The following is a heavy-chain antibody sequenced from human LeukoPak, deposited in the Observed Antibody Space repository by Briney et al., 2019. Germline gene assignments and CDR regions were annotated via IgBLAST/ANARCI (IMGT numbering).Heavy chain of an antibody. Sequence: PSETLSLTCTVSGGSISSGPYYWSWIRQPAGKGLEWIGRIYTSGSTNYNPSLKSRVTISLDTSKNQFSLKLSSVTAADTAVYYCARQRISMDVWGKGTTVTISS. CDR1: GGSISSGPYY. V-gene: IGHV4-61*02. CDR3: ARQRISMDV. D-gene: IGHD2-15*01. CDR2: IYTSGST. J-gene: IGHJ6*03.